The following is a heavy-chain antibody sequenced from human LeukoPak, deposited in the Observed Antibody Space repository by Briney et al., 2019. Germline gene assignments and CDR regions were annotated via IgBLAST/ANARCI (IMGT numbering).Heavy chain of an antibody. D-gene: IGHD2-2*01. CDR3: ATVVPAAIYWFDP. CDR1: GYTLTELS. V-gene: IGHV1-24*01. CDR2: FDPEDGET. Sequence: ASVKVSCKVSGYTLTELSMHWVRQAPGKGLEWMRGFDPEDGETIYAQKFQGRVTMTEDTSTDTAYMELSSLRSEDTAVYYCATVVPAAIYWFDPWGQGTLVTVSS. J-gene: IGHJ5*02.